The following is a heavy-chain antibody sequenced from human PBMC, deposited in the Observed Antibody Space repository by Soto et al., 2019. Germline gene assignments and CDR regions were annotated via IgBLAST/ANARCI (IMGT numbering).Heavy chain of an antibody. V-gene: IGHV4-59*11. CDR3: ARSDYGDYVTYYCYMDV. CDR2: IYYSGGI. D-gene: IGHD4-17*01. CDR1: GGSISSHY. J-gene: IGHJ6*03. Sequence: SETLSLTCTVSGGSISSHYWGWVRQPPGKGLEWIGYIYYSGGINYNPSLESRVTISLDTSKTQFSLKLNSVTAADTAVYYCARSDYGDYVTYYCYMDVWGKGTTVTVSS.